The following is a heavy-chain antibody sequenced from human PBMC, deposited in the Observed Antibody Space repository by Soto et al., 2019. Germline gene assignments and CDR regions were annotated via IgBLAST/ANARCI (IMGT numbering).Heavy chain of an antibody. Sequence: DVQLLESGGGLVQPGGSLRLSCAASGFTFRSYAMSWVRQAPGKGLEWVSGISGSGISTHYADSVKGRFTVSRDNSKHTLSLQMNSLRAADTAVYNCAKEPVGPDWYFDLWGRGTLVTVSS. CDR3: AKEPVGPDWYFDL. CDR1: GFTFRSYA. J-gene: IGHJ2*01. V-gene: IGHV3-23*01. CDR2: ISGSGIST.